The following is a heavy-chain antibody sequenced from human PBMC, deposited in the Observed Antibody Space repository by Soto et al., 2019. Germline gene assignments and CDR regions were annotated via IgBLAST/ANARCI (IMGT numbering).Heavy chain of an antibody. D-gene: IGHD2-21*02. Sequence: SGPTLVNPTQTLTMTCTFSSFSLSTGGVGVGWIRQPPGKALEWLALIYWDDDKRYSPSLRSRLTITKDTSKNQVVLTMTNMDPVDTATYYCIQSRCGGDCLQSYASYYYYGMDVWGQGTTVTV. J-gene: IGHJ6*02. CDR2: IYWDDDK. CDR1: SFSLSTGGVG. CDR3: IQSRCGGDCLQSYASYYYYGMDV. V-gene: IGHV2-5*02.